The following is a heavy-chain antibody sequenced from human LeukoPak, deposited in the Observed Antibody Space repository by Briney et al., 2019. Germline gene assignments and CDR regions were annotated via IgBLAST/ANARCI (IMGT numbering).Heavy chain of an antibody. CDR2: IYYSGST. CDR1: GDSISSESYS. J-gene: IGHJ5*02. Sequence: PSETLSLTCTVSGDSISSESYSWSWIRQPPGKGLEWIGYIYYSGSTYYNPSLKSRVTISVDTSKNQFSLKLSSVTAADTAVYYCARDGARNWFDPWGQGTLVTVSS. D-gene: IGHD4/OR15-4a*01. CDR3: ARDGARNWFDP. V-gene: IGHV4-30-4*07.